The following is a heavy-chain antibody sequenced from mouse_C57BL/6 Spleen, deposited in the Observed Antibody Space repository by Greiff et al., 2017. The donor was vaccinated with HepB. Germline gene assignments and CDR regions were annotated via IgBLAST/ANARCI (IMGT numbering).Heavy chain of an antibody. Sequence: VQLQQSGAELVRPGASVKLSCPASGFNIKDYYMHWVKQRPEQGLGWIGRIDPEDGDTEYAPKFQGKATMTADTSSNTAYLQLSSLTSEDTAVYYCTTDSAGYRAMDYWGQGTSVTVAS. CDR3: TTDSAGYRAMDY. CDR1: GFNIKDYY. CDR2: IDPEDGDT. V-gene: IGHV14-1*01. D-gene: IGHD3-2*02. J-gene: IGHJ4*01.